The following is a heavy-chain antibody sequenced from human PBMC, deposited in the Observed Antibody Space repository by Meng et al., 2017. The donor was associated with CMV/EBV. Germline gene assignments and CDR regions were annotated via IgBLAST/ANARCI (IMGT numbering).Heavy chain of an antibody. CDR2: IYYSGST. J-gene: IGHJ4*02. CDR1: GGSISSGDYD. CDR3: ARVTSRVAGAFDY. D-gene: IGHD1-14*01. Sequence: QVRLQGSGPGLVKPSQTLSLTCTASGGSISSGDYDWSWIRQPPGKGLEWIGYIYYSGSTYYNPSLKSRVTISVDTSKNQFSLKLSSVTAADTAVYYCARVTSRVAGAFDYWGQGTLVTVSS. V-gene: IGHV4-30-4*08.